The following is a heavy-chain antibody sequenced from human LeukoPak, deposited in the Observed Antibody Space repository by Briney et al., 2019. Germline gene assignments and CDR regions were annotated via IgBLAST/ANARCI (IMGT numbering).Heavy chain of an antibody. D-gene: IGHD3-10*01. V-gene: IGHV4-30-2*01. Sequence: ASETLSLTCAVSGGSISSGGYSWSWIRQPPGKGLEWIGYIYHSGSTYYNPSLKSRVTISVDRSKNQFSLKLSSVTAADTAVYYCARDRGCYYGSGRSYYGMDVWGKGTTVTVSS. CDR1: GGSISSGGYS. J-gene: IGHJ6*04. CDR3: ARDRGCYYGSGRSYYGMDV. CDR2: IYHSGST.